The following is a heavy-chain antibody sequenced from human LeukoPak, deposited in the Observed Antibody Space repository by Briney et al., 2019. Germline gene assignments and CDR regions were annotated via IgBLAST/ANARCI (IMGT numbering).Heavy chain of an antibody. CDR2: ITTDGSGT. V-gene: IGHV3-74*01. CDR3: ARARIVATILAGFDY. CDR1: GFTFDRYW. J-gene: IGHJ4*02. D-gene: IGHD5-12*01. Sequence: GGSLRLSCADSGFTFDRYWMHWVRQPPGKGLSWVSHITTDGSGTSYADSVKGRFTISRDNAKKTLYLQMNSLRAEDTAVYYCARARIVATILAGFDYWGQGTLVTVSS.